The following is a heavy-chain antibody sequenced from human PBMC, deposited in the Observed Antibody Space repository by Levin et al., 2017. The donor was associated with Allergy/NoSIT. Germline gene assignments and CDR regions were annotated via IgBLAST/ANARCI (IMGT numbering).Heavy chain of an antibody. Sequence: GGSLRLSCAASGFTFRTYTMSWVRQAPGKGLEWVSTIGGSTYYADSVKGRFTISRDNSKSTLYLQMNSLRAEDTAVYYCAKNMDVWGQGTTVTVSS. CDR3: AKNMDV. V-gene: IGHV3-23*01. CDR2: IGGST. CDR1: GFTFRTYT. J-gene: IGHJ6*02.